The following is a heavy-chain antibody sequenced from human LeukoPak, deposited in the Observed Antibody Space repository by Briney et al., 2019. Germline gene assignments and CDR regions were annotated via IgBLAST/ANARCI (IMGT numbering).Heavy chain of an antibody. J-gene: IGHJ4*02. D-gene: IGHD5-18*01. CDR3: AKGERRVDTATLLDY. Sequence: PGGSLRLSCAASGFTFSSYAMSWVRQAPGKGLEWVSAISGSGGSTYYADSVKGRFTISRDNSKNTLYLQMNSLRAEDTAVYYCAKGERRVDTATLLDYWGQGTLVTVSS. CDR1: GFTFSSYA. V-gene: IGHV3-23*01. CDR2: ISGSGGST.